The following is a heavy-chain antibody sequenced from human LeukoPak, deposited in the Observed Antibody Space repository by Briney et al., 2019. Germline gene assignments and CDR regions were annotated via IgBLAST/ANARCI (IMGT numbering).Heavy chain of an antibody. CDR3: ARGYSSSWFKSRPYYFDY. V-gene: IGHV3-7*03. CDR1: GFTFSSYW. CDR2: IKQDGSEK. D-gene: IGHD6-13*01. Sequence: GGSLRLSCAASGFTFSSYWMSWVRQAPGKGLEWVANIKQDGSEKYYVDSVKGRFTISRDNAKNSLYLQMNSLRAEGTAVYYCARGYSSSWFKSRPYYFDYWGQGTLVTVSS. J-gene: IGHJ4*02.